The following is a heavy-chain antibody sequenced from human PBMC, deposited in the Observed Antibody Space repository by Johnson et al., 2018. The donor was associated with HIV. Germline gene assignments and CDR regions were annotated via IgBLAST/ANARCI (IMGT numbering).Heavy chain of an antibody. CDR1: GFTFSSYW. D-gene: IGHD4-11*01. CDR2: ISVSGGST. Sequence: VQLVESGGGVVQPGRSLRLSCAASGFTFSSYWMSWVRQAPGKGLEWVSGISVSGGSTYYADSVKGRFTISRDNSKNTLYLQMNSLRGDDTAVYYCASSPGTYYSDYLWGRDAFDIWGQGTMIIVSS. J-gene: IGHJ3*02. V-gene: IGHV3-23*04. CDR3: ASSPGTYYSDYLWGRDAFDI.